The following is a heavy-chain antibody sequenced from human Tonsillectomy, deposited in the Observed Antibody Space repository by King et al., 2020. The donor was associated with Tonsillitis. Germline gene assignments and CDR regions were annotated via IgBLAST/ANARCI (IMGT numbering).Heavy chain of an antibody. CDR3: ATEIRPNDY. CDR1: GFTFSTYA. D-gene: IGHD3-16*01. J-gene: IGHJ4*02. V-gene: IGHV3-23*04. CDR2: ISICGGKK. Sequence: VQLVESGGGLVQPGGSLRLSCAASGFTFSTYAMSWVRQAPGKGLEWVSAISICGGKKFYADSVKGRFTISRDNSKNTLFLQMNSLRIEDTAIYYCATEIRPNDYWGQGTLVTVSS.